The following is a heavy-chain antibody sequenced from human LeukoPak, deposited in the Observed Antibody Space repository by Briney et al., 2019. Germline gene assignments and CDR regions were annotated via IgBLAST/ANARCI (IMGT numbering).Heavy chain of an antibody. CDR3: ARLLGHSDWFDP. CDR1: GGSISGYF. CDR2: IYASGST. J-gene: IGHJ5*02. V-gene: IGHV4-4*07. Sequence: EPSETLSLTCTVSGGSISGYFWSWIRQPAGKGLEWIGRIYASGSTNYNPSLRSRVTMSVDTSKNQFSLKLTSVTAADTAVYYCARLLGHSDWFDPWGQGTLVTVSS. D-gene: IGHD3-16*01.